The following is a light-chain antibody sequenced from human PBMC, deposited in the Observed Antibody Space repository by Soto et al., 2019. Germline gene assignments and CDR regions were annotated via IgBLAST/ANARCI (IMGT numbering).Light chain of an antibody. J-gene: IGLJ2*01. Sequence: SYELTQSPSVSVAPGKTATITCGGNNIGSKSVHWCQQRPGQAPVLVIYYDSDRPSGIPERFSGSNSGNTATLTISRVEAGDEADYYCQVWDSSSDHVVFGGGTKLTVL. CDR2: YDS. V-gene: IGLV3-21*04. CDR1: NIGSKS. CDR3: QVWDSSSDHVV.